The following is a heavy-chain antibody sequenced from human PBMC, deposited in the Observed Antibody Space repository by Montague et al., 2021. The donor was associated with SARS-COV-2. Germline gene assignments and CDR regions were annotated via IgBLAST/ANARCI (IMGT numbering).Heavy chain of an antibody. CDR3: ARLYGSSFDY. Sequence: SETLSLTCTVSGGSVSSISSHWGWIRQPPGKGLESIGSFYYAGGTQYNPSLRSRVTISVDTSNDQFSLKMNSVTAADTAVYFCARLYGSSFDYWGRGTLVTVSS. CDR1: GGSVSSISSH. D-gene: IGHD4-17*01. CDR2: FYYAGGT. V-gene: IGHV4-39*01. J-gene: IGHJ4*02.